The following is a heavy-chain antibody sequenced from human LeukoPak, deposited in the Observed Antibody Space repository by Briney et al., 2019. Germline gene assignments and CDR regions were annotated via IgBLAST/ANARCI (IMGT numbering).Heavy chain of an antibody. J-gene: IGHJ4*02. D-gene: IGHD6-19*01. Sequence: ASVKVSCKASRYTFTGYYMHWVRQAPGQGLEWMGWINPNSGGTNYAQKFQGRVTMTRDTSISTAYMELSRLRSDDTAVYYCARESFSRGWYGGAFGDWGQGTLVTVSS. V-gene: IGHV1-2*02. CDR3: ARESFSRGWYGGAFGD. CDR1: RYTFTGYY. CDR2: INPNSGGT.